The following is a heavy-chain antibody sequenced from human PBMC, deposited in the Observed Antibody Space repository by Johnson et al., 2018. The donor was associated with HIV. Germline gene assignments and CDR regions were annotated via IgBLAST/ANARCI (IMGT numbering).Heavy chain of an antibody. V-gene: IGHV3-11*04. CDR3: ASGVTARAPLLI. J-gene: IGHJ3*02. CDR2: SSSSGSTI. D-gene: IGHD6-6*01. CDR1: GFTFSDYY. Sequence: QVQLVESGGGLVKPGGSLRLSCAASGFTFSDYYMSWIRQAPGKGLEWVSYSSSSGSTIYYADSVRGRFTISRDNSRNTVSLQMIILRPKDTAMYYCASGVTARAPLLIWSHGTMVTVSS.